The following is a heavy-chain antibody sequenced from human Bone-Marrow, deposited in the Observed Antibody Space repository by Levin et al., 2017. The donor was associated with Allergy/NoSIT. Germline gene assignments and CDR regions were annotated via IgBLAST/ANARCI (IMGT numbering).Heavy chain of an antibody. V-gene: IGHV1-69*01. CDR1: GGTFSSYG. CDR2: IVPIFGVA. J-gene: IGHJ5*02. D-gene: IGHD2-8*01. Sequence: KISCKASGGTFSSYGFSWVRQAPGQGLEWMGGIVPIFGVANSAQKFQGRVTITADESTSTAYLDLSSLRSEDTAIYYCARDPFCTNTNCFRWFDPWGQGTLVTVSS. CDR3: ARDPFCTNTNCFRWFDP.